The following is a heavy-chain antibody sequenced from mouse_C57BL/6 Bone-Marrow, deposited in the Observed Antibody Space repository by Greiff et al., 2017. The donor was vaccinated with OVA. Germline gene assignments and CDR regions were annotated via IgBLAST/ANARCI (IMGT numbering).Heavy chain of an antibody. CDR1: GFSLTSYA. J-gene: IGHJ4*01. CDR3: VRNEVLRSYYAMDY. D-gene: IGHD1-1*01. Sequence: QVQLQESGPGLVAPSQSLSITCTVSGFSLTSYAISWVRQPPGKGLEWLGVIWTGGGTNYNSALNSRLSSSKDNSTGQVFLKMNSQQTDDTAKYYCVRNEVLRSYYAMDYWGQGTTVTVSS. V-gene: IGHV2-9-1*01. CDR2: IWTGGGT.